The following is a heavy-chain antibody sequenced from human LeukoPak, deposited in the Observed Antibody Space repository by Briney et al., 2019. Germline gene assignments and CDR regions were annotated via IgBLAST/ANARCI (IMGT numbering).Heavy chain of an antibody. CDR1: GFTFDDHG. CDR3: ARRDHGDYGEEY. CDR2: IKQDGSEK. V-gene: IGHV3-7*01. Sequence: GGSLRLSCAASGFTFDDHGMSWVRQAPGKGLEWVANIKQDGSEKYYVDSVKGRFTISRDNAKNSLSLQMNSLRAEDTAVYYCARRDHGDYGEEYWGQGTLVTVSS. D-gene: IGHD4-17*01. J-gene: IGHJ4*02.